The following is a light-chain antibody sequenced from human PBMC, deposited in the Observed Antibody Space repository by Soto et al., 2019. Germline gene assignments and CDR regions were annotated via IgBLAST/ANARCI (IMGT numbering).Light chain of an antibody. Sequence: EIVLTQAPATLSLSPGERATLSCRASQSVGRVVAWYQQKPGQAPRLLIYETSTRATGIPVRCSGSGSGTDFSLTISGLDPEDFVLYYCQHRASWPISFGGGTKVEIK. CDR3: QHRASWPIS. V-gene: IGKV3-11*01. CDR2: ETS. J-gene: IGKJ4*01. CDR1: QSVGRV.